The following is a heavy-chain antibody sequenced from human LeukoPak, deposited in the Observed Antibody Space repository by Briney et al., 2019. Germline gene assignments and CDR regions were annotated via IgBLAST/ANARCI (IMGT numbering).Heavy chain of an antibody. Sequence: PSETLSLTCAVSGDSFSSHYWTWIRQSPGTGLEWIGYISHIGRTNYNPSLKSRITISIDTSKNQFSLKLRSVTAADTAVYYCARDLVTVTKGFDIWGQGTMVSVSS. CDR2: ISHIGRT. D-gene: IGHD4-17*01. CDR3: ARDLVTVTKGFDI. J-gene: IGHJ3*02. V-gene: IGHV4-59*11. CDR1: GDSFSSHY.